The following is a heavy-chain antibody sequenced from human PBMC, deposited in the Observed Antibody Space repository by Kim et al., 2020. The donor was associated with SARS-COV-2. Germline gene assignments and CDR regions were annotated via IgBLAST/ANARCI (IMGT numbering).Heavy chain of an antibody. CDR3: ARSNHRSGYYYGSGTNGAFAP. J-gene: IGHJ5*02. CDR2: IYYSGST. D-gene: IGHD3-10*01. CDR1: GGSISSYY. V-gene: IGHV4-59*13. Sequence: SETLSLTCTVSGGSISSYYWSWIRQPPGKGLEWIGYIYYSGSTNYNPSLKSRVTISVDTSKNQFSLKLSSVTAADTAVYYCARSNHRSGYYYGSGTNGAFAPWGQGPLVTVSS.